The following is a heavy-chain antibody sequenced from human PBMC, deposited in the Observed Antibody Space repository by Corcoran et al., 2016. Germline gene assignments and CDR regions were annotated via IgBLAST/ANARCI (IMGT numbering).Heavy chain of an antibody. V-gene: IGHV4-34*01. J-gene: IGHJ6*02. D-gene: IGHD2-15*01. CDR1: GGSFSGYY. CDR2: INHSGST. Sequence: QLQQWGAGLLKPSETLSLTCAVYGGSFSGYYWSWIRQPPGKGLEWIGEINHSGSTNYNPSLKSRVTISVDTSKNQFSLKLSSVTAADTAVYYCARGPVVVVAATRVYYYYGMDVWGQGTTVTVSS. CDR3: ARGPVVVVAATRVYYYYGMDV.